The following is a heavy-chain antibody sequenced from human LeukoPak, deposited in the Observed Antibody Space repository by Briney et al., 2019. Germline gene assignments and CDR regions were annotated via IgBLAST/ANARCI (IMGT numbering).Heavy chain of an antibody. CDR2: ISYDGSNK. J-gene: IGHJ4*02. CDR1: GFTVNNNY. Sequence: GGSLRLSCAASGFTVNNNYMNWVRQAPGKGLEWVAVISYDGSNKYYADSVKGRFTISRDNSKNTLYLQMSSLRVEDTAVYYCARRPYYDSSGYYYFWGQGTLVTVSS. CDR3: ARRPYYDSSGYYYF. D-gene: IGHD3-22*01. V-gene: IGHV3-30-3*01.